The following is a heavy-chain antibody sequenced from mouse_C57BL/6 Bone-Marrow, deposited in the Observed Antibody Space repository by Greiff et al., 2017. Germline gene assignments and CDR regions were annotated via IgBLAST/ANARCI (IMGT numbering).Heavy chain of an antibody. CDR3: ARSMNATYYSMDY. CDR2: IYPGGGYT. D-gene: IGHD2-4*01. CDR1: GYTFTNYW. J-gene: IGHJ4*01. V-gene: IGHV1-63*02. Sequence: VQLKESGAELVRPGTSVKISCTASGYTFTNYWLGWVKQRPEHGLEWIGDIYPGGGYTNYNEKFKGKATLTADTASSTAYMQLSSLKSEDSAVYVCARSMNATYYSMDYWGQGTSVTVSA.